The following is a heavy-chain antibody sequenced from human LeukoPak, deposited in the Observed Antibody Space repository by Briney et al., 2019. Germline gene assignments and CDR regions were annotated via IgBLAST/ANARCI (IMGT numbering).Heavy chain of an antibody. CDR2: INPNSGGT. Sequence: ASVKVSCKASGYTFTSYGISWVRQAPGQGLEWMGWINPNSGGTNYAQKFQGWVTMTRDTSISTAYMELSRLRSDDTAVYYCARGGFDNGDYLDYWGQGTLVTVSS. D-gene: IGHD4-17*01. V-gene: IGHV1-2*04. CDR3: ARGGFDNGDYLDY. J-gene: IGHJ4*02. CDR1: GYTFTSYG.